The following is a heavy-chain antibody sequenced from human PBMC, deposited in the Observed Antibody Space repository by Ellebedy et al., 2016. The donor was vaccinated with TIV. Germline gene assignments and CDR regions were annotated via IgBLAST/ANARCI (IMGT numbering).Heavy chain of an antibody. J-gene: IGHJ5*02. CDR3: ARGAVTGMTTATFDP. CDR2: INKGGSST. D-gene: IGHD4-11*01. V-gene: IGHV3-74*01. Sequence: GESLKISCAASGFTFSSYWMHWGRQAPVKGPVWVSRINKGGSSTSYADSVKGRFTISRDNAKNTLYLQMNSLRAEDTAVYYCARGAVTGMTTATFDPWGQGTLVTVSS. CDR1: GFTFSSYW.